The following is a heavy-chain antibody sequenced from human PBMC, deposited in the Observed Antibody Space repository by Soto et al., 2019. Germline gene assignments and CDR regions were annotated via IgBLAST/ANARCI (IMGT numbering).Heavy chain of an antibody. Sequence: SEILSLTCSVSGGSISSSSYYWGWIRQPPGKGLEWVGNIFYSGTTYYNPSLKSRVTISVDTSKNQFSLRLSSVTAADTALYYCARLGGYKYGFYYWGQGTLVTVSS. CDR1: GGSISSSSYY. J-gene: IGHJ4*02. V-gene: IGHV4-39*01. D-gene: IGHD5-18*01. CDR3: ARLGGYKYGFYY. CDR2: IFYSGTT.